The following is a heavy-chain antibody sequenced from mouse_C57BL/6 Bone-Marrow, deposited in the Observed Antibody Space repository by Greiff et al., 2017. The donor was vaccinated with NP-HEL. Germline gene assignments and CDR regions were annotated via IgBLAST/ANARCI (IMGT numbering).Heavy chain of an antibody. J-gene: IGHJ2*01. D-gene: IGHD4-1*01. CDR3: ARNWFDY. Sequence: VQLQQSGPELVKPGASVKISCKASGYAFSSSWMNWVKQRPGKGLEWIGRIYPGDGDTNYNGKFKGKATLTADKSSSTAYMQLSSLTSEDSAVYFCARNWFDYWGQGTTLTVSS. V-gene: IGHV1-82*01. CDR2: IYPGDGDT. CDR1: GYAFSSSW.